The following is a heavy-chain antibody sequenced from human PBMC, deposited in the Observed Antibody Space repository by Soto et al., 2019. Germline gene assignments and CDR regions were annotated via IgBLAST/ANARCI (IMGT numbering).Heavy chain of an antibody. CDR2: ISGSGGST. Sequence: GGSLRLSCAASGFTFSSYAMSWVRQAPGKGLEWVSAISGSGGSTYYADSVKGRFTISRDNSKNTLYLQMNSLRAEDTAVYYCAKGASGYDLAYYYYMDVWGKGTTVTVSS. V-gene: IGHV3-23*01. D-gene: IGHD5-12*01. J-gene: IGHJ6*03. CDR3: AKGASGYDLAYYYYMDV. CDR1: GFTFSSYA.